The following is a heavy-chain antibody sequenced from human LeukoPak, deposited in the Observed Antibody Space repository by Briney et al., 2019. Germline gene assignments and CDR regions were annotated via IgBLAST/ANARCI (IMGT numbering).Heavy chain of an antibody. V-gene: IGHV3-74*01. CDR3: ARGLVPGFLDY. CDR1: GFTFSSSW. Sequence: GGSLRLSCAASGFTFSSSWMYWVRQAPGKGLVWVSRINSDESITAYADSVKGRFTISRDNAKNTLYLQMNSLRAEDTAVYYCARGLVPGFLDYWGQGTPVTVSS. CDR2: INSDESIT. D-gene: IGHD4-11*01. J-gene: IGHJ4*02.